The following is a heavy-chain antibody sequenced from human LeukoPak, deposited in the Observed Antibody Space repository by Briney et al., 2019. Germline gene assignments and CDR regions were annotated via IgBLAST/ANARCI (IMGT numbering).Heavy chain of an antibody. CDR2: IYSGGST. CDR1: GFTVSSNY. Sequence: GGSLRLSCAASGFTVSSNYMSWVRQAPGKGLEWVSVIYSGGSTYYADSVKGRFTISRDNSKNTLYPQMNSLRAEDTAVYYCAKSPDYYYYYMDVWGKGTTVTVSS. V-gene: IGHV3-53*01. CDR3: AKSPDYYYYYMDV. J-gene: IGHJ6*03.